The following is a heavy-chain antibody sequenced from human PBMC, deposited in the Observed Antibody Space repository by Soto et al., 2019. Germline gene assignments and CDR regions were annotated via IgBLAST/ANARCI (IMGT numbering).Heavy chain of an antibody. V-gene: IGHV4-34*01. CDR3: ARGFRGLRASEP. CDR2: INHSGST. CDR1: DGSFSGDY. J-gene: IGHJ5*02. Sequence: KPSETLSQTCVVYDGSFSGDYWSWIRQPPGKGLEWIGEINHSGSTNYNPSLKSRVTISVDTSKNQFSLKLSSVTAADTAVYYCARGFRGLRASEPWGQGTLVTVSS. D-gene: IGHD3-3*01.